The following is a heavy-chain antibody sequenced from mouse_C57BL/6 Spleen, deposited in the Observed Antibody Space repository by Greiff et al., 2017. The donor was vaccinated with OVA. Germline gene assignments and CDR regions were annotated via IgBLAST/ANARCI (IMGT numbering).Heavy chain of an antibody. CDR2: ISSGGSYT. Sequence: EVQLVESGGDLVKPGGSLKLSCAASGFTFSSYGMSWVRQTPDKRLEWVATISSGGSYTYYPDSVKGRFTISRDNAKNTLYLQMSSLKSEDTAMYYWARRLMITGGDYYAMDYWGQGTSVTVSS. V-gene: IGHV5-6*01. CDR3: ARRLMITGGDYYAMDY. CDR1: GFTFSSYG. D-gene: IGHD2-4*01. J-gene: IGHJ4*01.